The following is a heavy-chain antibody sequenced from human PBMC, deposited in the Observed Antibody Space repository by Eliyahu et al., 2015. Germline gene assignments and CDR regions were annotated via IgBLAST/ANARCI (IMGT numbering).Heavy chain of an antibody. V-gene: IGHV3-23*01. CDR1: XFPFTNXD. Sequence: EVQLLESGGGLVQPGGSLRLSCAASXFPFTNXDXXWVRQAPGKGLEWVSDVTGNGGSTYYADSVKGRFTISRDNSKNTLYLQMNSLRAEDTAVYYCAKPLRDYDSSDYVWGQGTLVTVSS. CDR2: VTGNGGST. D-gene: IGHD3-22*01. J-gene: IGHJ4*02. CDR3: AKPLRDYDSSDYV.